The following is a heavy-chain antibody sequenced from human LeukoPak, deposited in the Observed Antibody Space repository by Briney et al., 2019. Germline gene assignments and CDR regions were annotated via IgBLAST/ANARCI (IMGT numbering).Heavy chain of an antibody. V-gene: IGHV1-18*01. CDR1: GYRFSSVG. J-gene: IGHJ5*02. CDR2: VSTYNSET. Sequence: ASVKVSCKASGYRFSSVGISWVRQAPGQGLEWTGWVSTYNSETNYAPKFHARVTMTKDTSTSTVFLEMWSVRADDTAVYYCVRDNWNEFDPWGQGTLVTVSS. CDR3: VRDNWNEFDP. D-gene: IGHD1-1*01.